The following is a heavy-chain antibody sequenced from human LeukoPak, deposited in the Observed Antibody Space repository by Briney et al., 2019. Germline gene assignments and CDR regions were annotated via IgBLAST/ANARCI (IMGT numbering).Heavy chain of an antibody. CDR2: IYSGGST. V-gene: IGHV3-66*01. J-gene: IGHJ4*02. Sequence: GGSLRLSCAASGFTVSSNYMSWVRQAPGKGLEWVSVIYSGGSTYYADSVKGRFTISRDNSKNTLNLQMNSLRAEDAAVYYCARVSPNYYGSGSPDYWGQGTLVTVSS. D-gene: IGHD3-10*01. CDR3: ARVSPNYYGSGSPDY. CDR1: GFTVSSNY.